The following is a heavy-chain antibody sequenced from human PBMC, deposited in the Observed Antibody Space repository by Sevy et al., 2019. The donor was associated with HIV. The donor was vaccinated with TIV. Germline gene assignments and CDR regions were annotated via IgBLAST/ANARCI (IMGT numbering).Heavy chain of an antibody. CDR3: ARGGGNDWYYFDY. V-gene: IGHV1-69*13. D-gene: IGHD3-9*01. Sequence: ASVKVSCKASGGTFSSYGISWVRQAPGQGLEWMGGIIPILGTVNYAQKFQGRVTITAEESTKTAYMELSSLRSEDTAVYYCARGGGNDWYYFDYWGQETLVTVSS. CDR1: GGTFSSYG. CDR2: IIPILGTV. J-gene: IGHJ4*02.